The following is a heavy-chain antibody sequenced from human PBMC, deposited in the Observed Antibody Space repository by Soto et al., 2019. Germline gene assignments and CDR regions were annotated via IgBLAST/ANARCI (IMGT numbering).Heavy chain of an antibody. J-gene: IGHJ6*02. V-gene: IGHV3-74*01. CDR2: IKGDETNV. D-gene: IGHD3-3*01. Sequence: GGSLRLSCAASGFTFSGYWMHWVRQVPGKGLVWVSRIKGDETNVDYADSVKGRFTISRDNSKNTLYLQMSSLRAEDTAVYYCVKDQLTYYDLWSGTHYYYYYGMDVWGQGTTGTVSS. CDR1: GFTFSGYW. CDR3: VKDQLTYYDLWSGTHYYYYYGMDV.